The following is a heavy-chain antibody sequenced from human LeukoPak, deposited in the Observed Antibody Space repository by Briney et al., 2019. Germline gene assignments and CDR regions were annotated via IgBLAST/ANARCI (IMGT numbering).Heavy chain of an antibody. V-gene: IGHV3-21*01. CDR2: ISTSSSYI. CDR3: ARENSPGYDFWSSYPNDY. Sequence: PGGSLRLSCAASGFTFSTYSMNWVRQAPGKGLEWVSFISTSSSYIYYADSVKGRFTISRDNAKNSLYLQMNSLRAEDTGVYCCARENSPGYDFWSSYPNDYWGQGTLVTVSS. J-gene: IGHJ4*02. CDR1: GFTFSTYS. D-gene: IGHD3-3*01.